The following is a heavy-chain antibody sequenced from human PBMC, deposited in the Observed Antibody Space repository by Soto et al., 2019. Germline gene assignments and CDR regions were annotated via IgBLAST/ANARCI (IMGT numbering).Heavy chain of an antibody. V-gene: IGHV1-8*01. CDR3: ARAYNLAGPAYYGMDV. J-gene: IGHJ6*02. CDR1: GYTFTSYD. Sequence: GASVKVSCKASGYTFTSYDINWVRQATGQGLEWMGWMNPNSGNTGYAQKFQGRVTMTRNTSISTAYMELSSLRSEDTAVYYCARAYNLAGPAYYGMDVWGQGTTVTVSS. CDR2: MNPNSGNT. D-gene: IGHD1-20*01.